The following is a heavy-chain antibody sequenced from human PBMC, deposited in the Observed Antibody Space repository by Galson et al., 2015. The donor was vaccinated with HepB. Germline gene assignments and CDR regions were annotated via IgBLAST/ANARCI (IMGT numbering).Heavy chain of an antibody. J-gene: IGHJ3*02. Sequence: ETLSLTCTVSGGSISSYYWSWIRQPPGKGLEWIGYIYYSGSTNYNPSLKSRVTISVDTSKNQFSLKLSSVTAADTAVYYCASHHCSSTSCYPGSKRGYAFDIWGQGTMVTVSS. CDR1: GGSISSYY. CDR3: ASHHCSSTSCYPGSKRGYAFDI. CDR2: IYYSGST. V-gene: IGHV4-59*01. D-gene: IGHD2-2*01.